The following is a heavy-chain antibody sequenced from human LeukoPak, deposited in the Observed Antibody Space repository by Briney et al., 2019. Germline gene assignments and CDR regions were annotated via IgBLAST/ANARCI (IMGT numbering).Heavy chain of an antibody. CDR1: GYTFTSYG. Sequence: ASVKVSCKASGYTFTSYGISWVRQAPGQGLEWMGWISAYNGNTNYSQKLQGRVTMTTDTSTSTAYMELRSLRSDDTAVYYCARGRGSSWYGLTITYWGQGTLVTVSS. J-gene: IGHJ4*02. D-gene: IGHD6-13*01. V-gene: IGHV1-18*01. CDR3: ARGRGSSWYGLTITY. CDR2: ISAYNGNT.